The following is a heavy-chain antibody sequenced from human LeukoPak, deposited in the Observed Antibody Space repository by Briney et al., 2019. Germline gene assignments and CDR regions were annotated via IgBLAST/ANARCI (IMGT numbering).Heavy chain of an antibody. Sequence: PGGSLRLSCAASGFTINNYDIPWVRQAPGKGLEWVAVISFDGNNKYYADSVKGRFTISIDNSKNTVYLQMNSLGTEDTAVYYCAKERAADWDTDYFYGMDVWGQGTTVTVSS. CDR1: GFTINNYD. D-gene: IGHD1/OR15-1a*01. J-gene: IGHJ6*02. V-gene: IGHV3-30*18. CDR3: AKERAADWDTDYFYGMDV. CDR2: ISFDGNNK.